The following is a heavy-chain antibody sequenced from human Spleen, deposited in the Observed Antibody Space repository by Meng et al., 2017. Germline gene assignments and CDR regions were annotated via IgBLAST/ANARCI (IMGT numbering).Heavy chain of an antibody. D-gene: IGHD4-23*01. CDR3: ARGGGLCGGKLYYFDY. CDR2: INHSGST. Sequence: SETLSLTCAVYGGSFSGYYWSWIRQPPGKGLEWIGEINHSGSTNYNPSLKSRVTISVDTSKNQFSLKLSSVTAADTAVYYCARGGGLCGGKLYYFDYWGQGTLVTVSS. CDR1: GGSFSGYY. V-gene: IGHV4-34*01. J-gene: IGHJ4*02.